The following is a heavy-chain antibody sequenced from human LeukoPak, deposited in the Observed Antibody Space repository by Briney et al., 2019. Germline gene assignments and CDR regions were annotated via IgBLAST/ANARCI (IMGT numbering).Heavy chain of an antibody. CDR1: GFTFSSYA. Sequence: HSGRSLRLSCAASGFTFSSYAMSWVRQAPGKGLEWVSAISGSGGSTYYADSVKGRFTISRDNSKNTLYLQMNSLRAEDTAVYYCAKVNNWNYGNYMDVWGKGTTVTVSS. V-gene: IGHV3-23*01. CDR2: ISGSGGST. D-gene: IGHD1-7*01. CDR3: AKVNNWNYGNYMDV. J-gene: IGHJ6*03.